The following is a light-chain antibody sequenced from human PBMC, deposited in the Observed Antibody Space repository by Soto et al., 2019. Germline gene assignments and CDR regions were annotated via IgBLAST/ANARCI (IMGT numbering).Light chain of an antibody. V-gene: IGKV3-15*01. CDR2: GAS. CDR1: QSVSSN. CDR3: QQYNNWPPTRT. J-gene: IGKJ1*01. Sequence: EIVMTQSPATLSVSPGERATLSCRASQSVSSNLAWYQQKPGQAPRLLIYGASTRATGIPARFSGSGSGTEFTLTISSLQSEDFAVYYCQQYNNWPPTRTCGQGTKVEIK.